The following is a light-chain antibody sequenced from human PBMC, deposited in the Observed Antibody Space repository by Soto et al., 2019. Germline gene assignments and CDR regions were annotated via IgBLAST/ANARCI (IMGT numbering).Light chain of an antibody. V-gene: IGKV3-11*01. Sequence: EIVLTQSPATLSLSPGERATLSCRASQSVSSYLAWYQQKPGQAPRLLIYDASNRATGIPARFSGSGSGTNSALTISSLEPEDLAVYYCQQRSNWPLLTFGGGTKVEIK. J-gene: IGKJ4*01. CDR2: DAS. CDR3: QQRSNWPLLT. CDR1: QSVSSY.